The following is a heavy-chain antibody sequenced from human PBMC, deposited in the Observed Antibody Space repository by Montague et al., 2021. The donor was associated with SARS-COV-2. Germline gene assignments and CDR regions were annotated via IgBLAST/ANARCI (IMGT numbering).Heavy chain of an antibody. D-gene: IGHD6-13*01. CDR2: TYYRSKWYN. CDR1: GDSVSSNSAA. V-gene: IGHV6-1*01. J-gene: IGHJ6*02. Sequence: CAISGDSVSSNSAAWSWIRQSPSRGLEWLGRTYYRSKWYNDYAVSVKSRITINPDTSKNQFSLQLNYVTPEDTAVYYCESERMVPYISSWTTLYYYFGMDVWGQGTTVTVSS. CDR3: ESERMVPYISSWTTLYYYFGMDV.